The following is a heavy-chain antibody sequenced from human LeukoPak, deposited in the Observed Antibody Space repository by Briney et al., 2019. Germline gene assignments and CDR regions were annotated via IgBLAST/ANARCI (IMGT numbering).Heavy chain of an antibody. V-gene: IGHV3-48*04. CDR1: GFTFSSYS. CDR3: ARGDRDGYNFFDY. J-gene: IGHJ4*02. Sequence: PGGSLRLSCAASGFTFSSYSMNWVRQAPGKGLEWVSYISSSSSTIYYADSVKGRFTISRDNAKNSLYLQMNSLRAEDTAVYYCARGDRDGYNFFDYWGQGTLVTVSS. D-gene: IGHD5-24*01. CDR2: ISSSSSTI.